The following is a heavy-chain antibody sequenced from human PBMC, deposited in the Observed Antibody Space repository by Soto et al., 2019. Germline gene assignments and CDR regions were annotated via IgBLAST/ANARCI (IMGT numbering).Heavy chain of an antibody. Sequence: EVQLLVSGGGSVQPGGSLRLSCAASGFSFSNYAMSWVRQAPGTGLEWVSAIDSGGGSTYYAASVKGRISISRDNSMNTLYLQMNSLRAEDTAIYYCTKEHSNYPDNWFDPWGQGTLVTVSS. CDR1: GFSFSNYA. J-gene: IGHJ5*02. CDR3: TKEHSNYPDNWFDP. D-gene: IGHD4-4*01. CDR2: IDSGGGST. V-gene: IGHV3-23*01.